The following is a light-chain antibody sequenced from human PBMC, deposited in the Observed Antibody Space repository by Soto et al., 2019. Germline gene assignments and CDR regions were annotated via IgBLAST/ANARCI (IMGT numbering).Light chain of an antibody. CDR3: NQRQSSPRT. CDR2: GAS. V-gene: IGKV3-15*01. Sequence: EIVMTQSPATLSVSPGERATLSCRASQSVSIDLAWYQQTPGQAPRLLIYGASTRATGIPVRFSGSASGTEFTLTISDVQPEDFALYYCNQRQSSPRTFGQGTKVDIK. J-gene: IGKJ1*01. CDR1: QSVSID.